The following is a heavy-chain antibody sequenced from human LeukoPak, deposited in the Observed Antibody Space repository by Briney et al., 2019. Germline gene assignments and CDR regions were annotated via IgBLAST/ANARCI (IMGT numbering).Heavy chain of an antibody. V-gene: IGHV4-59*01. CDR2: IFYSGST. CDR3: ARMDTAMDFFDY. Sequence: SETLSLTCTVSGGSISTYYWSWIRQPPGKGLEWIGCIFYSGSTNYNPSLKSRVTISVDTSTNRFSLKLRSVTAADTAAYYCARMDTAMDFFDYWGQGTLVTVSS. J-gene: IGHJ4*02. D-gene: IGHD5-18*01. CDR1: GGSISTYY.